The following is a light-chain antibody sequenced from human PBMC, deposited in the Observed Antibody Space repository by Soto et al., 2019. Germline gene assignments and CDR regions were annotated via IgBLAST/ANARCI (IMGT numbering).Light chain of an antibody. CDR1: QSISSSY. CDR2: GAS. CDR3: QQYNNWPLI. Sequence: IVLTQSPGTLSLSPGESATLSCRASQSISSSYLAWYQQKPGQAPRLLIYGASNRATAIPDRFSGSGSGTDFTLTISSLKSEDFAVYYCQQYNNWPLIFGGGTKVDIK. J-gene: IGKJ4*01. V-gene: IGKV3-20*01.